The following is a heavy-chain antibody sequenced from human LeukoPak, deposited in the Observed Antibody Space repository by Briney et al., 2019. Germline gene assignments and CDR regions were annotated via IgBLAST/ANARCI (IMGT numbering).Heavy chain of an antibody. CDR2: ISGSGGST. V-gene: IGHV3-23*01. D-gene: IGHD3-16*02. Sequence: PGGSLRLSCAASGFTFSSYAMSWVRQAPGKGLEWVSAISGSGGSTYYADSVKGRFTVSRDNSKNTLYLQMNSLRAEDTAVYYCAKLPIMITFGGVIVWGQGTLVTVS. CDR1: GFTFSSYA. CDR3: AKLPIMITFGGVIV. J-gene: IGHJ4*02.